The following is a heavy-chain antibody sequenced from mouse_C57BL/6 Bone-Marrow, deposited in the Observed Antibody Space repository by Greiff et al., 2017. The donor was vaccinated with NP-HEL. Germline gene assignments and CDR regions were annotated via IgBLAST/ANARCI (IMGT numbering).Heavy chain of an antibody. D-gene: IGHD1-3*01. J-gene: IGHJ2*01. V-gene: IGHV1-85*01. CDR2: IYPRDGST. Sequence: PGQGLEWIGWIYPRDGSTKYNEKFKGKATLTVDTSSSTAYMELHSLTSEDSAVYFCARDAHAYFDYWGQGTTLTVSS. CDR3: ARDAHAYFDY.